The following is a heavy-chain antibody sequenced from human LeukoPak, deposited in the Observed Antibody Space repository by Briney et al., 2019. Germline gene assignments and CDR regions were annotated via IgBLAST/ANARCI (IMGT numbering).Heavy chain of an antibody. CDR2: TYYRSQWHN. CDR3: AREYCSTTTCYGDF. D-gene: IGHD2-2*01. Sequence: SQTLSLTRGISGDSVSSNSAAWNWIRQSPSRGLEWLGKTYYRSQWHNDYAPSVKSRITINPDTSKNQFSLQLTSVTPEDTAVYYCAREYCSTTTCYGDFWGQGTLVTVSS. V-gene: IGHV6-1*01. J-gene: IGHJ4*02. CDR1: GDSVSSNSAA.